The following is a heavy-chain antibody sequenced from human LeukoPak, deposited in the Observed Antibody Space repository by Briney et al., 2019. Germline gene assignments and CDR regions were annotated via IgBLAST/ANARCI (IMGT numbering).Heavy chain of an antibody. CDR3: ARYTSSWFDS. CDR1: GGSISSYF. J-gene: IGHJ5*01. V-gene: IGHV4-59*01. D-gene: IGHD6-13*01. Sequence: ASETLSLTCTVSGGSISSYFWSWIRQPPGKGLEWIAYMFYSGSPNYNPSLKSRVTISVDTSKNQSSLDLSSVTAADTAVYYCARYTSSWFDSWGQGTLVTVSS. CDR2: MFYSGSP.